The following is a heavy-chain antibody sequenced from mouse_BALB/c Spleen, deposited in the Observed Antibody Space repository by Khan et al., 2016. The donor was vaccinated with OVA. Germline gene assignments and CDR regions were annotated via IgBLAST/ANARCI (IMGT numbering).Heavy chain of an antibody. CDR2: ISSGSRTI. D-gene: IGHD1-1*02. CDR3: AREDYGHWYFDV. Sequence: EVELVESGGGLVQPGGSRKLSCAASGFTFSSFGLHWVRQTPEKGLEWVAYISSGSRTIYYADTLKGRFTISRDNPKNTLFLQMASLSSEDTAMYYCAREDYGHWYFDVWGAGTMVTVSS. V-gene: IGHV5-17*02. J-gene: IGHJ1*01. CDR1: GFTFSSFG.